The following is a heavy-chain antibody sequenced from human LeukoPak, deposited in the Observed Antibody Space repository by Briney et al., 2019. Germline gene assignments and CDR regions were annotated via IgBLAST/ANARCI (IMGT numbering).Heavy chain of an antibody. Sequence: ASVKVSCKASGYTLTSYGISWVRQAPGKELEWMGWISAYNGNTNYAQKLQGRVTMTTETSTSTAYMELRSLRSDDMAVYYCARDWLSYYILTGYPYGMYVWGKGTTVTVSS. V-gene: IGHV1-18*03. J-gene: IGHJ6*04. CDR2: ISAYNGNT. CDR3: ARDWLSYYILTGYPYGMYV. D-gene: IGHD3-9*01. CDR1: GYTLTSYG.